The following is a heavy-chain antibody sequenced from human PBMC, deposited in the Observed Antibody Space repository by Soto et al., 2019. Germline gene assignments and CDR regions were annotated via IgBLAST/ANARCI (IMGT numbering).Heavy chain of an antibody. CDR2: ISGSGGST. CDR3: AKCVPGVAYYYYYYMDV. Sequence: GGSLRLSCAASGFTFSSYAMSWVRQAPGKGLEWVSAISGSGGSTYYADSVKGWFTISRDNSKNTLYLQMNSLRAEDTAVYYCAKCVPGVAYYYYYYMDVWGKGTTVTVSS. V-gene: IGHV3-23*01. D-gene: IGHD3-10*01. CDR1: GFTFSSYA. J-gene: IGHJ6*03.